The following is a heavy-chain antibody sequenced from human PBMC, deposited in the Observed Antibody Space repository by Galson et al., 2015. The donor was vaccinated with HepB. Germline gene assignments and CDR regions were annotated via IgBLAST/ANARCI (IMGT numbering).Heavy chain of an antibody. V-gene: IGHV1-18*04. CDR3: ARESAIVSVPTRYNYYYYGMDV. CDR1: GYTFTSFG. J-gene: IGHJ6*02. D-gene: IGHD2-2*02. CDR2: ISGYNGNT. Sequence: SVKVSCKASGYTFTSFGISWVRQAPGQGLEWMGWISGYNGNTNYAQKLQGRVTVTTDTSTSTAYMELRSLRSDDTAVYYCARESAIVSVPTRYNYYYYGMDVWGQGTTVTVSS.